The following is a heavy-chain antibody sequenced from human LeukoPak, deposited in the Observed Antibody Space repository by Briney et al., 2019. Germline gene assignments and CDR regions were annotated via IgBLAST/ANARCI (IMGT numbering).Heavy chain of an antibody. CDR2: ISGSGGST. J-gene: IGHJ4*02. CDR3: AKDRESSTVTNYYFDY. V-gene: IGHV3-23*01. D-gene: IGHD4-17*01. CDR1: GFTFSSYA. Sequence: GGSLRLSCAASGFTFSSYAMSWVRQAPGKGLEWVSAISGSGGSTYYADSVKGRFTISRDNSKNMLYLQMNSLRAEDTAVYYCAKDRESSTVTNYYFDYWGQGTLVTVSS.